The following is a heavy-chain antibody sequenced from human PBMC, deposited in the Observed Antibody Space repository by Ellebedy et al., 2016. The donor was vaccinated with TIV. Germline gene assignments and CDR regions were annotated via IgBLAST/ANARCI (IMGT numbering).Heavy chain of an antibody. V-gene: IGHV3-48*01. CDR1: GFMFADYA. CDR3: ARPSTVGATLCFDY. CDR2: ISSSSSTI. Sequence: PGGSLRLSCAASGFMFADYAMHWVRQAPGKGLEWVSYISSSSSTIYYADSVKGRFTISRDNAKNSLYLQMNSLRAEDAAVYYCARPSTVGATLCFDYWGRGTLVTVSS. D-gene: IGHD1-26*01. J-gene: IGHJ4*02.